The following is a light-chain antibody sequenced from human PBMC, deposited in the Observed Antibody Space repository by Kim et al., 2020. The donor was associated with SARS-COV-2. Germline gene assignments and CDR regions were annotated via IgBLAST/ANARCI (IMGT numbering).Light chain of an antibody. CDR1: QGISNY. CDR2: AAS. CDR3: QKYNSASWT. V-gene: IGKV1-27*01. Sequence: AYVENRVTITCRGSQGISNYVAWYQQKPGKVPKLLIYAASTLQSGVPSRFSGSGSGTDFTLTISSLQPEEVATYYCQKYNSASWTFGQGTKVDIK. J-gene: IGKJ1*01.